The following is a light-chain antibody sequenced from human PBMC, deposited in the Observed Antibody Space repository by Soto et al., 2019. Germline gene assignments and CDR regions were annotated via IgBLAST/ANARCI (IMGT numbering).Light chain of an antibody. CDR3: QQYGSLPYT. CDR2: GTF. CDR1: QGLSTTD. Sequence: EIVLTQSPGTLSLPPGKRATLSCRASQGLSTTDLASYQHKPGQPPRLVIHGTFSTASGITARFIGSGCGKDFTLTFSILEPEDSAVYCCQQYGSLPYTLGRGTRLEIQ. V-gene: IGKV3-20*01. J-gene: IGKJ5*01.